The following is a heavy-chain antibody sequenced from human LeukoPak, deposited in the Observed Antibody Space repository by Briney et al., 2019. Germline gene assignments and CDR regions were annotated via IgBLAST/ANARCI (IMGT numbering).Heavy chain of an antibody. CDR1: GYSFTSYW. Sequence: GESLQISSQGSGYSFTSYWIGWVRPMPGKGLEWMGIIYPGDSDTRYSPSFQGQVTISADKSISTAYLQWSSLKASDTAMYYCARRLSRQDPFDPWGQGTLVTVSS. V-gene: IGHV5-51*01. CDR2: IYPGDSDT. D-gene: IGHD2-15*01. CDR3: ARRLSRQDPFDP. J-gene: IGHJ5*02.